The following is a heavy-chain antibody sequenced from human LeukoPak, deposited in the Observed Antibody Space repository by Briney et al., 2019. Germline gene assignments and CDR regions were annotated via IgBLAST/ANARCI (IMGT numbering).Heavy chain of an antibody. CDR2: ISHSGST. D-gene: IGHD3-22*01. CDR1: GGSISSYY. V-gene: IGHV4-59*01. Sequence: MASETLSLTCTVSGGSISSYYWSWIRQPPGKGLEWIGYISHSGSTNYNPSLKSRVSISVDTSQNQFSLKLTSVSAADTAMYYCARGYYDSRGDSNPFDMWGQGTMVTVSS. CDR3: ARGYYDSRGDSNPFDM. J-gene: IGHJ3*02.